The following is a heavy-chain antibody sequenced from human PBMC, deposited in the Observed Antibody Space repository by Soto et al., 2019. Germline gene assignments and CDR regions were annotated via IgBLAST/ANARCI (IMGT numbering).Heavy chain of an antibody. V-gene: IGHV4-61*01. D-gene: IGHD3-22*01. Sequence: SETLSLTCTVSGGSVSSGSYYWSWIRQPPGKGLEWIGYIYYSGSTNYNPSLKSRVTISVDTSKNQFSLELSSVTAADTAVYYCARTHLYYYDRSGYWYYFDYWGQGTLVTVSS. CDR2: IYYSGST. J-gene: IGHJ4*02. CDR1: GGSVSSGSYY. CDR3: ARTHLYYYDRSGYWYYFDY.